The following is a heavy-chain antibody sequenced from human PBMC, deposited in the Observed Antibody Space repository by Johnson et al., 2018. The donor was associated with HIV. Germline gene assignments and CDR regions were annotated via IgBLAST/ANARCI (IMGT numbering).Heavy chain of an antibody. CDR2: MNWNGDSP. J-gene: IGHJ3*02. Sequence: VQLVESGGGVVRPGGSLRLSCAASGFTFDDYGMSWVRQAPGKGLEWVSGMNWNGDSPSYADSGKGRFTISRDNAKNSLYLQMSSLRAEDTALYYCARAVDYGGNSPSRAFDIWGRGTLVTVSS. V-gene: IGHV3-20*04. CDR1: GFTFDDYG. D-gene: IGHD4-23*01. CDR3: ARAVDYGGNSPSRAFDI.